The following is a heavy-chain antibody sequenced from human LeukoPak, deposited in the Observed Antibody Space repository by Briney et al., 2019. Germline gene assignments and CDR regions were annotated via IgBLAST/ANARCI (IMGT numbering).Heavy chain of an antibody. CDR2: MNPNSGNT. V-gene: IGHV1-8*01. J-gene: IGHJ4*02. Sequence: ASVKVSCKASGYTFTSYDINWVRQATGQGLEWMGWMNPNSGNTGYAQKFQGRVTMTRNTSISTAYMELSSLRSEDTAVYYCARVKGYRLERRWNFDYWGQGTLVTVSS. D-gene: IGHD1-1*01. CDR3: ARVKGYRLERRWNFDY. CDR1: GYTFTSYD.